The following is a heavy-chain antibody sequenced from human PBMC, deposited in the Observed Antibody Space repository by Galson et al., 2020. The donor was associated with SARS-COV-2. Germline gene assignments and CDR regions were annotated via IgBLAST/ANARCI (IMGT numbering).Heavy chain of an antibody. CDR2: FDPEDGET. J-gene: IGHJ4*02. CDR3: ATGAYYDILTGYFQYYFDY. V-gene: IGHV1-24*01. CDR1: GYTLTELS. Sequence: VKVSCKVSGYTLTELSMHWVRQAPGKGLEWMGGFDPEDGETIYAQKFQGRVTMTEDTSTDTAYMELSSLRSEDTAVYYCATGAYYDILTGYFQYYFDYWGQGTLVTVSS. D-gene: IGHD3-9*01.